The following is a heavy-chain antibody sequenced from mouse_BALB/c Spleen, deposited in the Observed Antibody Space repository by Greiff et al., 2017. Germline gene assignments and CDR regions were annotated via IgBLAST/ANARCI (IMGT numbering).Heavy chain of an antibody. CDR3: ARDTPYRYDVDYYAMDY. CDR1: GFTFSDYY. D-gene: IGHD2-14*01. V-gene: IGHV5-4*02. CDR2: ISDGGSYT. Sequence: EVKLMESGGGLVKPGGSLKLSCAASGFTFSDYYMYWVHQTPEKRLEWVATISDGGSYTYYPDSVKGRFTISRDNAKNNLYLQMSSLKSEDTAMYYCARDTPYRYDVDYYAMDYWGQGTSVTVSS. J-gene: IGHJ4*01.